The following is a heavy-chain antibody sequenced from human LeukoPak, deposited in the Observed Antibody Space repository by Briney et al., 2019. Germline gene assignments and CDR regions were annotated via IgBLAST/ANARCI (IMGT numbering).Heavy chain of an antibody. D-gene: IGHD6-19*01. CDR3: ARYQWQVFRYFDS. CDR2: IHYGGGA. J-gene: IGHJ4*02. Sequence: SETLSLTCTVSGGSISTYYWSCIRQPPGKGLEWIGYIHYGGGAIYNPSLKSRVTISVDTSKNQFSLKLNSVTAADTAIYYCARYQWQVFRYFDSWPQGTLVTVSS. V-gene: IGHV4-59*01. CDR1: GGSISTYY.